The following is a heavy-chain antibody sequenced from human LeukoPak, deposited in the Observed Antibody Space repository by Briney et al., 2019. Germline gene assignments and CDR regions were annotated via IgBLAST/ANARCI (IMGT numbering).Heavy chain of an antibody. D-gene: IGHD2-2*01. CDR3: ARDTCSSTSCYAYYYYGMDV. Sequence: ASVKVSCKASGYTFTSYGISWVRQAPGQGLEWMGWISAYNGNTNYAQKLQGRVTMTTDTSTSTAYMELRSLRSDDTAVYYCARDTCSSTSCYAYYYYGMDVWGQGTTVTVSS. CDR2: ISAYNGNT. V-gene: IGHV1-18*01. CDR1: GYTFTSYG. J-gene: IGHJ6*02.